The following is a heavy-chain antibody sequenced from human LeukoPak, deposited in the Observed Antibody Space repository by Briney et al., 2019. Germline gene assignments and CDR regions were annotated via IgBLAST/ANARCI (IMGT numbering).Heavy chain of an antibody. Sequence: GGSLRLSCAASGFTFSSYAMSWVRQAPGKGLEWVSAISGSGGSTYYADSVKGRFTTSRDNSKNTLYLQMNSLRAEDTAVYYCAKDYIGLLSSYFDYWGQGTLVTVSS. V-gene: IGHV3-23*01. J-gene: IGHJ4*02. CDR2: ISGSGGST. CDR1: GFTFSSYA. D-gene: IGHD2/OR15-2a*01. CDR3: AKDYIGLLSSYFDY.